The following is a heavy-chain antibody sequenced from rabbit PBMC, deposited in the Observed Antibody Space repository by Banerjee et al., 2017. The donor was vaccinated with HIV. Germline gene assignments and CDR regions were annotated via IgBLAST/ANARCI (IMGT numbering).Heavy chain of an antibody. CDR1: GFSFSSGYY. CDR3: ARGTGGAGDGLNL. J-gene: IGHJ4*01. V-gene: IGHV1S40*01. D-gene: IGHD4-2*01. CDR2: IYTGSGST. Sequence: QSLEESGGDLVKPGASLTLTCTASGFSFSSGYYMCWVRQAPGKGPEWIGCIYTGSGSTYYASWAKGRFTISKTSSPTVTLQMTSLTAADTATYFCARGTGGAGDGLNLWGQGTLVTVS.